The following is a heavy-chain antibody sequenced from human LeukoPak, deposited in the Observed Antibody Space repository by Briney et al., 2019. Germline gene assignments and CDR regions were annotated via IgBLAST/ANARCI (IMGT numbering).Heavy chain of an antibody. Sequence: GGSLRLSCAASGFTLRNYAMSWVRQAPGKGLEWVSAFSGSGVSTHYADSVKGRFTISRDNSKNTLYLQMNSLRAEDTAVYYCASSTAMDYWGQGTLVTVSS. V-gene: IGHV3-23*01. CDR2: FSGSGVST. D-gene: IGHD2-2*01. CDR1: GFTLRNYA. CDR3: ASSTAMDY. J-gene: IGHJ4*02.